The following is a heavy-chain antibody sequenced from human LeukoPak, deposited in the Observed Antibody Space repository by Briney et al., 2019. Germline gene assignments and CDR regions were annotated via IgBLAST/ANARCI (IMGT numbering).Heavy chain of an antibody. CDR2: INAGNGNT. J-gene: IGHJ4*02. V-gene: IGHV1-3*01. CDR3: ARGTAYGGYVNY. Sequence: VASVKVSCKASGYTFTNYLMHWVRQAPGQRLEWMGWINAGNGNTKYSQNFQDRATITRDTSANTAYMELSSLRSEDTAVYYCARGTAYGGYVNYWGQGTLVTVSS. CDR1: GYTFTNYL. D-gene: IGHD5-12*01.